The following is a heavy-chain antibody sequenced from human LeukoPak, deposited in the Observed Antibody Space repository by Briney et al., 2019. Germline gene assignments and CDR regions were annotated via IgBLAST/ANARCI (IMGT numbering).Heavy chain of an antibody. Sequence: GEALKISCKGSGYSFTTYWISWVRQVPGKGLEWMVRNDPSDSYPNFSPSFQGPVTISADKSINTAFMQWSSLQGSDNATYFFARPRDGLTTETTLYSFDIWGEGGMV. J-gene: IGHJ3*02. CDR1: GYSFTTYW. CDR3: ARPRDGLTTETTLYSFDI. CDR2: NDPSDSYP. V-gene: IGHV5-10-1*01. D-gene: IGHD4-11*01.